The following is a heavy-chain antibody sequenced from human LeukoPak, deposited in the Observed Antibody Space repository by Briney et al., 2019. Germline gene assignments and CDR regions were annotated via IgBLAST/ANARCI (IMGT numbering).Heavy chain of an antibody. CDR3: ARDRGSYGLDY. CDR2: INPNSGGT. CDR1: GYTFTGYY. D-gene: IGHD3-16*01. Sequence: GASVKVSCKASGYTFTGYYMHWVRQAPGQGLEWMGRINPNSGGTNYAQKFQGRVTMTTDTSTSTAYMELRSLRSDDTAVYYCARDRGSYGLDYWGQGTLVTVSS. J-gene: IGHJ4*02. V-gene: IGHV1-2*06.